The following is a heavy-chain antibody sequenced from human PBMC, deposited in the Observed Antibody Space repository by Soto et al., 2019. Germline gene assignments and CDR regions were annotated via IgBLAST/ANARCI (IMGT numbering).Heavy chain of an antibody. J-gene: IGHJ3*02. V-gene: IGHV5-51*01. CDR3: ARQRAYSYDSSGYYEAFDI. CDR2: IYPGDSDT. D-gene: IGHD3-22*01. Sequence: GESLKISCKGSGYSFTSYWIGWVRQMPGKGLEWMGIIYPGDSDTRYSPSFQGQVTISADKSISTAYLQWSSLKASDTAMYYCARQRAYSYDSSGYYEAFDIWGQGTMVTVSS. CDR1: GYSFTSYW.